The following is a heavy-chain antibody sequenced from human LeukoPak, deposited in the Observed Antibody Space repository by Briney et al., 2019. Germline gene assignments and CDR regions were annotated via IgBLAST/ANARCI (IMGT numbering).Heavy chain of an antibody. CDR2: ISSSSSYI. D-gene: IGHD1-14*01. V-gene: IGHV3-21*01. Sequence: GGSLRLSCAASGFTFSSYSMNLVRQAPGKGLEWVSSISSSSSYIYYADSVKGRFTISRDNAKNSLYLQMNSLRAEDTAVYYCARDNPRSRVNKGTSFDYWGQGTLVTVSS. CDR3: ARDNPRSRVNKGTSFDY. J-gene: IGHJ4*02. CDR1: GFTFSSYS.